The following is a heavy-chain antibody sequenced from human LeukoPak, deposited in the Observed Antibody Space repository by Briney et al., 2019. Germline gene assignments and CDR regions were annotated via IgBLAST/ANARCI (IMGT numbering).Heavy chain of an antibody. CDR3: ARRSSWYYFDY. Sequence: SETLSLTCTVSGGSISSESYYWSWIRQPAGKGLEWIGRINTSGNINYNPSLKSRVTLSVDTSNNQFSLKLSSLTAADTAVYYCARRSSWYYFDYWGQGTLVTVSS. D-gene: IGHD6-13*01. J-gene: IGHJ4*02. CDR1: GGSISSESYY. V-gene: IGHV4-61*02. CDR2: INTSGNI.